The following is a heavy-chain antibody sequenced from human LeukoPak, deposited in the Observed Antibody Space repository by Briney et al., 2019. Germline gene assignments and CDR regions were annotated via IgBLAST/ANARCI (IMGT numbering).Heavy chain of an antibody. V-gene: IGHV1-2*02. J-gene: IGHJ5*02. D-gene: IGHD1-26*01. Sequence: ASVKVSCKASGYTFTDYYMHWVRQAPGQGLEWMGWINPNSGGTNYAQNFQGRVTMTRDTSISTAYMELRSDDTAVYYCARSTPFIVGGTLNWFDPWGQGTLVTVSS. CDR1: GYTFTDYY. CDR2: INPNSGGT. CDR3: ARSTPFIVGGTLNWFDP.